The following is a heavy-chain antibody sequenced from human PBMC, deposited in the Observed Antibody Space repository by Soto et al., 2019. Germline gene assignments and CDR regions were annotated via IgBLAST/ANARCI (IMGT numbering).Heavy chain of an antibody. J-gene: IGHJ4*02. Sequence: QVQLQESGPGLVKPSETLSLTCTVSGGSVSSFFWSWIRQPPAKGLEWIGYLYYSGSTHYSPSLKSRVTISVDTSKTQLSLKLNSVTAADTAVYYCARVRHGWTFFDYWSQGTLVTVSS. CDR2: LYYSGST. V-gene: IGHV4-59*02. CDR1: GGSVSSFF. CDR3: ARVRHGWTFFDY. D-gene: IGHD6-19*01.